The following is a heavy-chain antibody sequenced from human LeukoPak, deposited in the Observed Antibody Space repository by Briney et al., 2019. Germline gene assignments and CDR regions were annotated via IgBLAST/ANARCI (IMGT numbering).Heavy chain of an antibody. CDR2: INSDGSST. V-gene: IGHV3-74*01. CDR3: ARDYRPYYDILTGYGADPAFDI. CDR1: GFTFSSYW. J-gene: IGHJ3*02. Sequence: PGGSLRLSCAASGFTFSSYWMHWVRQAPGKGLVWVSRINSDGSSTSYADSVKGRFTISRDNAKNTLYLKMNSLRAEDTAVYYCARDYRPYYDILTGYGADPAFDIWGQGTMVTVSS. D-gene: IGHD3-9*01.